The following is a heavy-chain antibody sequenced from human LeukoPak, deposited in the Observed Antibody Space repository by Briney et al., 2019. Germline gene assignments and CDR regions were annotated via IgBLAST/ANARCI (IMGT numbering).Heavy chain of an antibody. J-gene: IGHJ4*02. V-gene: IGHV3-20*04. D-gene: IGHD6-19*01. CDR3: AKDSVLPVAGLDY. Sequence: GGSLRLSCAASGFTFDDYGMSWVRQAPGKGLEWVSGINWNGGSTGYADSVKGRFTISRDNAKNSLYLQMNSLRAEDTAVYYCAKDSVLPVAGLDYWGQGTLVTVSS. CDR1: GFTFDDYG. CDR2: INWNGGST.